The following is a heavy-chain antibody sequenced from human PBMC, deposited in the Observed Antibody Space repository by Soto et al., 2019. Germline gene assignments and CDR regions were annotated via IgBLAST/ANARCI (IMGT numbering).Heavy chain of an antibody. Sequence: QVQLVESGGGVVQPGRSLRLSCAASGFTFSSYAMHWVRQAPGKGLEWVAIMSYDGNNQYYADSVKGRFTISRDNFKNTLYLQMNSLRAAGTAVYYCAKALGELSPESFDYWGQGILVTVSS. CDR2: MSYDGNNQ. CDR3: AKALGELSPESFDY. V-gene: IGHV3-30*18. D-gene: IGHD3-16*02. J-gene: IGHJ4*02. CDR1: GFTFSSYA.